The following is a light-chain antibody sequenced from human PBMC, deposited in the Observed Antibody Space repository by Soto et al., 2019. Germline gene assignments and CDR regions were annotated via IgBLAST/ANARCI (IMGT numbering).Light chain of an antibody. CDR1: QSVYSSH. Sequence: EIVLTQSPGTLSLSPGERATLSCRASQSVYSSHLAWYRQKPGQVPRLLIYDASSRATGIPDRFSGSGSGTDFTLTISRLEPEDFAVYYCQQYHSAPFTFAPGTKVDIK. J-gene: IGKJ3*01. CDR3: QQYHSAPFT. V-gene: IGKV3-20*01. CDR2: DAS.